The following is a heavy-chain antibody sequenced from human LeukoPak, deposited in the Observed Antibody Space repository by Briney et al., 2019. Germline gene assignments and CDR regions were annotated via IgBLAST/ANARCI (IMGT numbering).Heavy chain of an antibody. CDR1: GFTFSSYA. D-gene: IGHD3-16*01. CDR2: ISYDGSNK. Sequence: GGSLRLSCAASGFTFSSYAMHWVRQAPGKGLEWVAVISYDGSNKYYADSVKGRFTISRDNSKNTLYLQMNSLRAEDTAVYYCARARPWGLRDYFDYWGQGTLVTVSS. CDR3: ARARPWGLRDYFDY. V-gene: IGHV3-30-3*01. J-gene: IGHJ4*02.